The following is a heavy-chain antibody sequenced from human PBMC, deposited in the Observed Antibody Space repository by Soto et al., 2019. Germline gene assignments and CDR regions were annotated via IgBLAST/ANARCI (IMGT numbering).Heavy chain of an antibody. Sequence: SETLSLTCTVSGGSISSSSYYWGWIRQPPGKGLEWIGSIYYSGSTYYNPSLKSRVTISVDTSKNQFSLKLSSVTAADTAVYYCARHLGSRVGATFEFDYWGQGTLVTVSS. J-gene: IGHJ4*02. CDR3: ARHLGSRVGATFEFDY. CDR2: IYYSGST. V-gene: IGHV4-39*01. CDR1: GGSISSSSYY. D-gene: IGHD1-26*01.